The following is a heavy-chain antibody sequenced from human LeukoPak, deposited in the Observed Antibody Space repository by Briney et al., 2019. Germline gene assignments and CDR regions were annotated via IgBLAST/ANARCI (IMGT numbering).Heavy chain of an antibody. D-gene: IGHD6-13*01. CDR1: GYSFATYW. CDR3: ARHISSSWYIDP. V-gene: IGHV5-51*01. J-gene: IGHJ5*02. CDR2: IYPGDSET. Sequence: GESLKISCKGSGYSFATYWIGWVRQMPGKGLEWMGIIYPGDSETRYSPSFQGQVTISADKSISTAYLQWSSLKASDTAMYYCARHISSSWYIDPWGQGTLVTVSS.